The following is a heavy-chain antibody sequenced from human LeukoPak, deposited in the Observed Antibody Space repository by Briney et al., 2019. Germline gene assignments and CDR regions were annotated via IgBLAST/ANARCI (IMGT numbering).Heavy chain of an antibody. J-gene: IGHJ4*02. CDR2: IYPGDSDA. CDR1: GYSFTTYW. D-gene: IGHD6-13*01. CDR3: ARQFSSSWYFFDY. V-gene: IGHV5-51*01. Sequence: GESLNISCKGSGYSFTTYWIGWVRQMPGKGLEWMGIIYPGDSDARYSPSFQGQVTISADKSITTAYLQWTSLKASDTAMYYCARQFSSSWYFFDYWGQGTLVTVSS.